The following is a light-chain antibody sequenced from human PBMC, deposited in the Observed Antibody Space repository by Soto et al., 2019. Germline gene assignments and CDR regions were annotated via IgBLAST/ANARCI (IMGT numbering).Light chain of an antibody. V-gene: IGKV3-20*01. J-gene: IGKJ2*01. CDR2: GAF. CDR3: LLYGDSPPAYT. CDR1: QSVSSRN. Sequence: EIVLTQSPVTLSLFPGERATLSCRASQSVSSRNLAWYRQTPGQAPSILIYGAFNRATGIPDRFSGSGSATDFTLTISRLEPADFAVYYCLLYGDSPPAYTFGQGTKLDIK.